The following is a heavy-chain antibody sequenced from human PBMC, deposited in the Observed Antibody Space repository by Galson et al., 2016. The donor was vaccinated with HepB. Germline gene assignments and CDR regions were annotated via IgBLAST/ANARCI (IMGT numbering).Heavy chain of an antibody. CDR3: AHFYYGLDV. J-gene: IGHJ6*02. CDR2: IFWDDDK. CDR1: GFSLTTSGVG. V-gene: IGHV2-5*02. Sequence: GKDTQTLTLTCTFSGFSLTTSGVGVGWIRQPPGKTLEWLTLIFWDDDKRYNPSLKSRLTIAKDSSENQLVLRMTNVDPGDTATYYCAHFYYGLDVWGQGTTVTVSS.